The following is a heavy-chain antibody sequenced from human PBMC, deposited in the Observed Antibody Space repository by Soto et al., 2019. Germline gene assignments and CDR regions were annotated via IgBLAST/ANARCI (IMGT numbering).Heavy chain of an antibody. D-gene: IGHD1-26*01. V-gene: IGHV3-33*01. Sequence: GGSLRLSCAASGFTFSSYGMHWVRQAPGKGLEWVAVIWYDGSNKYYADSVKGRFTISRDNSKNTLYLQMNSLRAEDTAVYYCAREGGYWDYYYGMDVWGQGTTVTVSS. CDR3: AREGGYWDYYYGMDV. CDR2: IWYDGSNK. J-gene: IGHJ6*02. CDR1: GFTFSSYG.